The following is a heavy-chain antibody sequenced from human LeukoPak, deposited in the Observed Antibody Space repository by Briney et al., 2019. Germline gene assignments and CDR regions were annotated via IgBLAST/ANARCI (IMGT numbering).Heavy chain of an antibody. CDR2: SKDSGST. D-gene: IGHD3-10*02. J-gene: IGHJ6*03. Sequence: SETLSLTCTVSGGSISSYGYYWGWIRQPPGKGLVWIGESKDSGSTSYSPSLRGRLRISVDRSNNQFSLRLSSVTAADTAVYYCARGMFGSRRESSSYYFYMDVWGKGTTVTVSS. V-gene: IGHV4-39*07. CDR1: GGSISSYGYY. CDR3: ARGMFGSRRESSSYYFYMDV.